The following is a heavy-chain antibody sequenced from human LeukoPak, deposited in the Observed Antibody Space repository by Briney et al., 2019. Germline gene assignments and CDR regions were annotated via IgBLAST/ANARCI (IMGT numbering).Heavy chain of an antibody. CDR2: ISAYNGNT. CDR1: GYTFTSYG. J-gene: IGHJ4*02. Sequence: ASVKVSCKASGYTFTSYGISRVRQAPGQGLEWMGWISAYNGNTNYAQKLQGRVTITTDTSTSTAYMELRSLRSDDTAVYYCARDAHTTRYCSSTSCYGRLRVWGQGTLVTVSS. CDR3: ARDAHTTRYCSSTSCYGRLRV. D-gene: IGHD2-2*01. V-gene: IGHV1-18*04.